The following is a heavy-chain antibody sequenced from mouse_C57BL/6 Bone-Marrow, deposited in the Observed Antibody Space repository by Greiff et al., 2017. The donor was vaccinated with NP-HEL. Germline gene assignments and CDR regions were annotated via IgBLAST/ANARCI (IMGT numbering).Heavy chain of an antibody. J-gene: IGHJ2*01. V-gene: IGHV1-81*01. D-gene: IGHD2-10*02. CDR2: IYPRSGNT. CDR1: GYTFTSYG. CDR3: AAYALYYFDY. Sequence: QVQLKESGAELARPGASVKLSCKASGYTFTSYGISWVKQRTGQGLEWIGEIYPRSGNTYYNEKFKGKATLTADKSSSTAYMELRSLTSEDSAVDFCAAYALYYFDYWGQGTTLTVSS.